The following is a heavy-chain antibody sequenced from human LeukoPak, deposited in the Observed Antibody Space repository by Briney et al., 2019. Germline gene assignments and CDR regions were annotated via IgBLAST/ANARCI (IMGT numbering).Heavy chain of an antibody. D-gene: IGHD4-17*01. J-gene: IGHJ4*02. Sequence: PGGSLRLSCAASGFSLSNYEMNWVRQTPGKGLEWISYISRSDGTTYYADSVKGRFTISRDNAKNSLYLQMTSLGAEDTAFYYCARAAAYGDYSPFDYWGLGRLVIVSS. CDR3: ARAAAYGDYSPFDY. CDR2: ISRSDGTT. CDR1: GFSLSNYE. V-gene: IGHV3-48*03.